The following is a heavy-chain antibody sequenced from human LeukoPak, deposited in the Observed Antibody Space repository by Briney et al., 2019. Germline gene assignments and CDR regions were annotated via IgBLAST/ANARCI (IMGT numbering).Heavy chain of an antibody. Sequence: PSETLSLTCTVSGGSIRSSSYYWGWIRQPPGKGLEWIGSISYSGSTYYNPSLKSRVTISFDTSKNQFSLRLSSVTAADTAVYYCARDPPSSGWSPWNWFDPWGQGTLVTVSS. CDR3: ARDPPSSGWSPWNWFDP. CDR1: GGSIRSSSYY. J-gene: IGHJ5*02. V-gene: IGHV4-39*07. D-gene: IGHD6-19*01. CDR2: ISYSGST.